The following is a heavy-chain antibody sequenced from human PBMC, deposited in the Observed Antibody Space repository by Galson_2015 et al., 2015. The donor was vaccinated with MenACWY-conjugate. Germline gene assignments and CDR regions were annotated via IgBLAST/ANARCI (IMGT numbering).Heavy chain of an antibody. CDR1: GFTFSRSW. V-gene: IGHV3-7*03. J-gene: IGHJ4*02. Sequence: SLRLSCAASGFTFSRSWLGWVRQAPGKGLKWLASINQDGSEEYYVDYVKGRFTISRDNTKNLLYLQINSLRAEDTAVYYCARDSGRFKYDLWGQGTLTIVSS. CDR2: INQDGSEE. CDR3: ARDSGRFKYDL. D-gene: IGHD3/OR15-3a*01.